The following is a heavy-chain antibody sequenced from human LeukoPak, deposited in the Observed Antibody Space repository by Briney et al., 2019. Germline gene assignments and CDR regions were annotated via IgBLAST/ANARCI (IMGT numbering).Heavy chain of an antibody. CDR3: AKSDSSGYYYGLGNY. CDR1: GFTFDDYA. CDR2: ISWNSGSI. V-gene: IGHV3-9*01. J-gene: IGHJ4*02. Sequence: GRSLRLSCAASGFTFDDYAMHWVRQASGKGPEWVSGISWNSGSIGYADSVKGRFTISRDNAKNSLYLQMNSLRAEDTALYYCAKSDSSGYYYGLGNYWGQGTLVTVSS. D-gene: IGHD3-22*01.